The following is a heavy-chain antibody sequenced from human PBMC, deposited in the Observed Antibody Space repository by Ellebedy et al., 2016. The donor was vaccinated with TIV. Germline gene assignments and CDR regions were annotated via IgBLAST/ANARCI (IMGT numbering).Heavy chain of an antibody. V-gene: IGHV3-13*01. Sequence: GGSLRLXCAASGFTFRNYDMSWVRQTSGNGLEWVSGIRTAGDTYYPGSVKGRFTVSRDNDKNSLYLQMNNLGAEDTAVYYCARANGGPVAGFLDDWGHGTLVTVSS. CDR1: GFTFRNYD. D-gene: IGHD6-19*01. J-gene: IGHJ4*01. CDR3: ARANGGPVAGFLDD. CDR2: IRTAGDT.